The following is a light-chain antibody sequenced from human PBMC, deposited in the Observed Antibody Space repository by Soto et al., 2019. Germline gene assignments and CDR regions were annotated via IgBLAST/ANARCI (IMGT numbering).Light chain of an antibody. J-gene: IGLJ2*01. CDR1: SSDVGSYNL. CDR3: CSYAGSSTLV. V-gene: IGLV2-23*02. CDR2: EVT. Sequence: QSVLTQPASVSGSPGQSITISCTGTSSDVGSYNLVSWYQQHPGKAPKLIIYEVTKRPSGVSNRFSGSKSGNTASLTISGLQAEDEADYYCCSYAGSSTLVFGGGTKLTVL.